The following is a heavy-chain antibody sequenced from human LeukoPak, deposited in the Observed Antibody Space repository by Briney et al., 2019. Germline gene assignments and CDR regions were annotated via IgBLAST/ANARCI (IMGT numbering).Heavy chain of an antibody. CDR3: ARSSTYYDLCSGYSTKWFDP. Sequence: SETLSLTCSVSGGSISSHYWSWIRQPPGKGLEWIGSIYYRGSTNYNPVLKSRVTISVDTSKNQISLKLSSVTAADKAVYYCARSSTYYDLCSGYSTKWFDPWGQGTLVTVSS. CDR2: IYYRGST. D-gene: IGHD3-3*01. J-gene: IGHJ5*02. V-gene: IGHV4-59*11. CDR1: GGSISSHY.